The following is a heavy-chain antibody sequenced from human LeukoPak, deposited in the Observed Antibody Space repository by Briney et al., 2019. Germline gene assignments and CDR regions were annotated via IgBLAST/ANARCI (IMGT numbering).Heavy chain of an antibody. J-gene: IGHJ5*02. CDR2: ISGSGGST. CDR3: AKLPAADSAWWFDP. CDR1: GFTFSNYA. Sequence: PVGSLRLSCAASGFTFSNYAMTWVRQAPGKGLEWVSVISGSGGSTYSADSVKGRFTISRDNSKNTLFLQMSSLRPGDTAVYYCAKLPAADSAWWFDPWGQGTLVTVS. D-gene: IGHD2-2*01. V-gene: IGHV3-23*01.